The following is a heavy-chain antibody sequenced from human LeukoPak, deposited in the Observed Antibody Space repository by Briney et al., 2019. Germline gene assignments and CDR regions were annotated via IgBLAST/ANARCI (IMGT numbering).Heavy chain of an antibody. Sequence: PGGSLRLSCAASGFTFSNCGMHWVRQAPGKGLEWVAVISYDGSNKYYADSVKGRFTISRDNSMNTLYLQMNSLRDEDTAVYYCAQAWRWLQLNYWGQGTLVTVSS. J-gene: IGHJ4*02. CDR2: ISYDGSNK. V-gene: IGHV3-30*03. D-gene: IGHD5-24*01. CDR3: AQAWRWLQLNY. CDR1: GFTFSNCG.